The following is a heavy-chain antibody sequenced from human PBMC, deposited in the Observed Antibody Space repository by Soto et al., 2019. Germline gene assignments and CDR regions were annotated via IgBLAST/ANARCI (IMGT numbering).Heavy chain of an antibody. CDR2: IYWDDDK. CDR1: GFSLTTSGVG. D-gene: IGHD3-3*01. CDR3: AHRVLRTVFGLVTTTAIYFDF. V-gene: IGHV2-5*02. Sequence: QITLNESGPTVVRPTETLTLTCRFSGFSLTTSGVGVGWVRQSPGKAPEWLALIYWDDDKRCSESLKSRLTITKDTSKNQVVLTVANVDPTDTATYYCAHRVLRTVFGLVTTTAIYFDFWGQGTPVAVSS. J-gene: IGHJ4*02.